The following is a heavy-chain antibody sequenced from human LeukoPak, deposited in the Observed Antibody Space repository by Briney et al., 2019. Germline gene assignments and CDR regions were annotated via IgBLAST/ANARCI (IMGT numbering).Heavy chain of an antibody. CDR1: GYSLTSYW. D-gene: IGHD2-15*01. CDR3: ARAGCSGGSCYSPKGDY. J-gene: IGHJ4*02. Sequence: GESLKISCKGSGYSLTSYWIGWVRQMPGKGLEWMGIIYPGDSDTRYSPSFQGQVTISADKSISTAYLQWSSLKASDTAMYYCARAGCSGGSCYSPKGDYWGQGTLVTVSS. CDR2: IYPGDSDT. V-gene: IGHV5-51*01.